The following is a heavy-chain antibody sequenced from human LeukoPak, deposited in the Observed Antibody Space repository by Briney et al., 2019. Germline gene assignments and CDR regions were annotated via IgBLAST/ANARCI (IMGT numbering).Heavy chain of an antibody. J-gene: IGHJ5*02. CDR3: AVSLRFKYNWFDP. CDR1: GFTFSNYG. Sequence: QAGGSLRLSCAASGFTFSNYGMHWVRQAPGKGLEWVAVIWYDGSNKYYADSVKGRFTISRDNSKNTLYLQMDSLRAEDTAVYYCAVSLRFKYNWFDPWGQGTLVTVSS. CDR2: IWYDGSNK. D-gene: IGHD5-12*01. V-gene: IGHV3-33*01.